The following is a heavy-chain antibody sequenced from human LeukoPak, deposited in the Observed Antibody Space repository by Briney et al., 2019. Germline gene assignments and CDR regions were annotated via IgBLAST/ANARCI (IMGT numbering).Heavy chain of an antibody. Sequence: SETLSLTCDVSGVSFSTYYWSWIRQSPEKGLEWIGEVNHSGSTNYNPSLKGRVTISVDTSKNQFSLKLSSVTAADTAVYYCARQLYGSDYWGQGTLVTVSS. V-gene: IGHV4-34*01. D-gene: IGHD4-17*01. J-gene: IGHJ4*02. CDR3: ARQLYGSDY. CDR1: GVSFSTYY. CDR2: VNHSGST.